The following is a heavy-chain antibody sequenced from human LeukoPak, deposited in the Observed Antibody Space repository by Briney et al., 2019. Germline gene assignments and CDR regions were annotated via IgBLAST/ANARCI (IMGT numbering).Heavy chain of an antibody. CDR3: ARVLYCSSTSCYFDAFDI. V-gene: IGHV4-34*01. Sequence: SETLSLTCAVYGGSFSGYYWSWIRQPPGKGLEWIGEINHSGGTNYNPSLKSRVTISVDTSKNQFSLKLSSVTAADTAVYYCARVLYCSSTSCYFDAFDIWGQGTMVTVSS. J-gene: IGHJ3*02. D-gene: IGHD2-2*01. CDR1: GGSFSGYY. CDR2: INHSGGT.